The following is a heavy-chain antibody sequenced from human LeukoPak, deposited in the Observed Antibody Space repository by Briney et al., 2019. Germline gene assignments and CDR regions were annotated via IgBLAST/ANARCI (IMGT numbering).Heavy chain of an antibody. Sequence: SGGSLRLSCAASGFTFSSYGMHWVRQAPGKGLEWVSYISSSSSTIYYADSVKGRFTISRDNAKNSLYLQMNSLRAEDTAVYYCARELATIRSDYWGQGTLVTVSS. CDR1: GFTFSSYG. D-gene: IGHD5-24*01. V-gene: IGHV3-48*01. CDR2: ISSSSSTI. CDR3: ARELATIRSDY. J-gene: IGHJ4*02.